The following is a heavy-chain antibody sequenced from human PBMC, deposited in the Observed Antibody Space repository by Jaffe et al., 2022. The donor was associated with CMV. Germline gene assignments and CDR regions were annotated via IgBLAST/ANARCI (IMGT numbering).Heavy chain of an antibody. D-gene: IGHD3-10*01. J-gene: IGHJ5*02. CDR3: ARREGRRDWFDP. Sequence: EVQLVESGGGLVQPGGSLRLSCAASGFTFSSYEMNWVRQAPGKGLEWVSYISSSGSTIYYADSVKGRFTISRDNAKNSLYLQMNSLRAEDTAVYYCARREGRRDWFDPWGQGTLVTVSS. CDR2: ISSSGSTI. V-gene: IGHV3-48*03. CDR1: GFTFSSYE.